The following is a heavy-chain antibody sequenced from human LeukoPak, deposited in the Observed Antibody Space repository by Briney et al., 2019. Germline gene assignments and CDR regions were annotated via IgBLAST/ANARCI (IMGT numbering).Heavy chain of an antibody. D-gene: IGHD1-26*01. CDR1: GFTFSSYS. CDR2: ISSSSSYI. CDR3: ARDGRYSGSYSADY. J-gene: IGHJ4*02. V-gene: IGHV3-21*01. Sequence: PGGSLRLSCAASGFTFSSYSMNWVRQAPGNGLEWVSSISSSSSYIYYADSVKGRFTISRDNAKNSLYLQMNSLRAEDTAVYYCARDGRYSGSYSADYWGQGTLVTVSS.